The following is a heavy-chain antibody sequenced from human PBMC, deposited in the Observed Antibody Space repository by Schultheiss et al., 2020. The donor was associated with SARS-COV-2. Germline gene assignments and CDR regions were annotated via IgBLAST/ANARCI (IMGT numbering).Heavy chain of an antibody. V-gene: IGHV4-39*07. J-gene: IGHJ6*02. CDR2: INHSGST. CDR3: ARDWSPDYYYGMDV. CDR1: GGSISSSSYY. Sequence: SETLSLTCTVSGGSISSSSYYWSWIRQPPGKGLEWIGEINHSGSTNYNPSLKSRVTMSVDTSKNQFSLKLSSVTAADTAVYYCARDWSPDYYYGMDVWGQGTTVTVSS.